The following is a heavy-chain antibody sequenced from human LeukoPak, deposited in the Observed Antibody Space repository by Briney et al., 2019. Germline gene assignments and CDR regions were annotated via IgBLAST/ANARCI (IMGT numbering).Heavy chain of an antibody. D-gene: IGHD2-15*01. J-gene: IGHJ4*02. V-gene: IGHV3-30*18. CDR1: GFTFSSYG. CDR3: AKEGSRGLSFDY. Sequence: GGSLRLSCAASGFTFSSYGMHWVRQAPGKGLEWVAVISYDGSNKYYADSVKGRFTVSRDNSKNTLYLQMNSLRAEDTAVYHCAKEGSRGLSFDYWGQGTLVTVSS. CDR2: ISYDGSNK.